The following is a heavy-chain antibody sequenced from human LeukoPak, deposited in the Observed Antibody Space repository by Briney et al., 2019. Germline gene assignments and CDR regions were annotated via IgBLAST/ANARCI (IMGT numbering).Heavy chain of an antibody. CDR3: ARERSWLDP. CDR1: GYTFTVYN. J-gene: IGHJ5*02. V-gene: IGHV1-2*02. Sequence: ASVKVSCTASGYTFTVYNMHWVRQAPGQGLEWMGWINPNSGGTNYAQKFQGRVTMTRDTSITTAYMELSRLRSDDTAVYYCARERSWLDPWGQGTLVTVSS. CDR2: INPNSGGT.